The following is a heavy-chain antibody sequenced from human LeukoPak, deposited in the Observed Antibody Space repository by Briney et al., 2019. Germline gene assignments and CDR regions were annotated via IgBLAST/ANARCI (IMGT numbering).Heavy chain of an antibody. Sequence: GGSLRLSCAASGFTFSSYWMHWVRQAPGKGLVWVSRINSDVSSTSYADSVKGRFTISRDNAKNSLYLQMDSLSAEDTAFYYCAKGYSGGPAYYFDHWGQGALVTVSS. V-gene: IGHV3-74*01. J-gene: IGHJ4*02. CDR2: INSDVSST. CDR3: AKGYSGGPAYYFDH. CDR1: GFTFSSYW. D-gene: IGHD2-15*01.